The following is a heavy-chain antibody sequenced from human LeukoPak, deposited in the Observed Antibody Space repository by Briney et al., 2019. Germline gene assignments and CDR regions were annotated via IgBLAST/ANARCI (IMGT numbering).Heavy chain of an antibody. J-gene: IGHJ4*02. Sequence: GGSLRLSCAASGFTFSSFTMTWVRQAPGKGLEWVSAVSGGAGNTYYADSVKGRFTISGDNSKSTLFLQMNSLRAEDTAVYYCAKDVQSSSWYYFDHWGQGTLVTVSS. CDR2: VSGGAGNT. V-gene: IGHV3-23*01. CDR1: GFTFSSFT. CDR3: AKDVQSSSWYYFDH. D-gene: IGHD6-13*01.